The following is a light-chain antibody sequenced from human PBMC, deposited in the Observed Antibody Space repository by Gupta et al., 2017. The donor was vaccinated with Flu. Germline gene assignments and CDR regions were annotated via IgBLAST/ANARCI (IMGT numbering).Light chain of an antibody. J-gene: IGLJ3*02. CDR3: GTWDSSLRGWV. V-gene: IGLV1-51*02. CDR2: ENN. CDR1: SSNTGNNY. Sequence: SSNTGNNYVSWYQQLPGTAPRLLIYENNKRPLGVPDRFSGSKSGTSATLGITGLQTGDEADYYCGTWDSSLRGWVFGGGTKLTVL.